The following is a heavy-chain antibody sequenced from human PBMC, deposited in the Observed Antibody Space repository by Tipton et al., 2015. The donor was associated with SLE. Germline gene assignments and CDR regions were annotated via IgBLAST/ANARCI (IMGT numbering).Heavy chain of an antibody. CDR3: ARASYDFWRGYIDS. Sequence: LRLSCAASGFTFSDYYMSWIRQAPGKGLEWIGYISYSGSAYYNPSLKSRVIISVDTPNNRFSLKLNSVTDADTAVYYCARASYDFWRGYIDSWGQGTLVTVSS. CDR1: GFTFSDYY. CDR2: ISYSGSA. J-gene: IGHJ4*02. V-gene: IGHV4-31*02. D-gene: IGHD3-3*01.